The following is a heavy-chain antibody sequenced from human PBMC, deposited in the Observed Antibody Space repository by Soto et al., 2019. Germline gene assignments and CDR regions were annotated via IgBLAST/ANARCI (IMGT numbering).Heavy chain of an antibody. V-gene: IGHV3-43*01. CDR2: SSWDGSNT. D-gene: IGHD1-1*01. CDR3: VKVTNQHRWNDGLDS. CDR1: GFNFGDYS. Sequence: PGGALRLSCAASGFNFGDYSVHLVRQAPGKGLEWVSLSSWDGSNTYYADSVKGRFTISRDNSRNSVYLEMNSLRTEDTALYLFVKVTNQHRWNDGLDSWGKGTPVTAYS. J-gene: IGHJ4*02.